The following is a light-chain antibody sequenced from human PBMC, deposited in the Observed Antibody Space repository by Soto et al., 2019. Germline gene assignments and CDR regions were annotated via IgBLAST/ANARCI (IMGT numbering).Light chain of an antibody. CDR2: AAS. CDR1: QSISSY. V-gene: IGKV1-39*01. CDR3: QPYNSYPWT. Sequence: DIQMTQSPSSLSASVGDRVTITCRASQSISSYLNWYQQKPGKAPKLLIYAASSLQSGVPSRFSGSGSGTDFTLTISSLQPEDFATYYCQPYNSYPWTFGQGTKVDIK. J-gene: IGKJ1*01.